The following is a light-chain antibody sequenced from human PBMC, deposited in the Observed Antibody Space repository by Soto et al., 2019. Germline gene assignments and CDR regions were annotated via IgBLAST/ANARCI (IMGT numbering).Light chain of an antibody. CDR2: SNN. CDR1: SSNIGSNT. J-gene: IGLJ2*01. CDR3: AVWDDSLNGVV. V-gene: IGLV1-44*01. Sequence: QSVLTQPPSASGTPGQRVTIACSGRSSNIGSNTVNWYQQLPGTAPKLLFYSNNQRPSGVPDRFSSSKYGNSAALAISGLQFEYEADYYCAVWDDSLNGVVFGGVTNLTV.